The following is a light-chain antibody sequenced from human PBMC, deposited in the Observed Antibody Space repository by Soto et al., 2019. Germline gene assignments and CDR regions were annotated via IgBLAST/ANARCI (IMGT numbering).Light chain of an antibody. CDR3: QQFNSPEIT. Sequence: ALQLTQSPSSLSASVGDRVTITCRASQGISSALAWYQQKPGKAPKLLIYDASSLESGVPSRFSGSGSGTDFTLTISSLQPEDFATYYCQQFNSPEITFGQGTRLEIK. CDR2: DAS. V-gene: IGKV1-13*02. CDR1: QGISSA. J-gene: IGKJ5*01.